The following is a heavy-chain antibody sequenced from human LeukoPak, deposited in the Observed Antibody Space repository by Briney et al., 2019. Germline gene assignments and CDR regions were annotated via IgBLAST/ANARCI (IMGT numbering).Heavy chain of an antibody. CDR3: ARSVEGYCRGRSCYYYSYYMDV. Sequence: SSYGMHWVRQAPGKGLEWIGSIYYSGSTYYNPSLKSRVTISVDTSKNQFSLKLSSVTAADTAVYYCARSVEGYCRGRSCYYYSYYMDVWGKGTTVTVSS. J-gene: IGHJ6*03. CDR2: IYYSGST. CDR1: SSYG. D-gene: IGHD2-15*01. V-gene: IGHV4-39*07.